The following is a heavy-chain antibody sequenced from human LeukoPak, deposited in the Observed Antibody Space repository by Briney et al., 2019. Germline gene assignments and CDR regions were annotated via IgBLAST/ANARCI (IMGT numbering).Heavy chain of an antibody. Sequence: PGRSLRLSCAASGFTFSSYGMHWVRQAPGKGLEWVAVIWYDGSNKYYADSVKGRFTISRDNSKNTLYLQMNSLRAEDTAVYYCASPVGIAAAEGAFDIWGQGTMVTVSS. CDR3: ASPVGIAAAEGAFDI. V-gene: IGHV3-33*01. J-gene: IGHJ3*02. CDR2: IWYDGSNK. D-gene: IGHD6-13*01. CDR1: GFTFSSYG.